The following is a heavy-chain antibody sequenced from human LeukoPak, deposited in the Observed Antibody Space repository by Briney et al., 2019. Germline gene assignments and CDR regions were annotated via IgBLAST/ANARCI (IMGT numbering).Heavy chain of an antibody. J-gene: IGHJ4*02. CDR1: GFTFSSYG. CDR3: AKSPLVAATYFDY. D-gene: IGHD2-15*01. V-gene: IGHV3-30*18. Sequence: GGSLRLSCAASGFTFSSYGMHWVRQAPGKGLEWVAVISYDGSNKYYADSVKGRFTISRDNSKNTLYLQMNSLRAEDTAVYYCAKSPLVAATYFDYSGQGTLVTVSS. CDR2: ISYDGSNK.